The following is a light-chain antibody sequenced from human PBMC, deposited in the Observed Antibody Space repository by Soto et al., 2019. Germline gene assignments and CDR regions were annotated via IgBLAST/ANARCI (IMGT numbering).Light chain of an antibody. CDR1: SSDVGAYNY. CDR3: SSYAGSNPYWV. J-gene: IGLJ3*02. Sequence: QSVLTQPPSASGSPGQSVTISCSGTSSDVGAYNYVSRYQQQHPAKAPKLIIYEVSKRPSGVPDRFSGSKSGNTASLTVSGLQAADEADYYCSSYAGSNPYWVFGGGTKLTVL. V-gene: IGLV2-8*01. CDR2: EVS.